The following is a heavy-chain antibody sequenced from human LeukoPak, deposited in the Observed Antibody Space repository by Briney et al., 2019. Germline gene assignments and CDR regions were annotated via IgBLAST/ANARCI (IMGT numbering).Heavy chain of an antibody. CDR1: GYTFTSYD. J-gene: IGHJ4*02. CDR3: ARGGVSYYYDSSGYPIDY. D-gene: IGHD3-22*01. Sequence: ASVKVSCTASGYTFTSYDINWVRQATGQGLEWMGWMNPNSGNTGYAQKFQGRVTMTRNTSITTAYMELSSLRSEDTAVYYCARGGVSYYYDSSGYPIDYWGQGTLVTVSS. CDR2: MNPNSGNT. V-gene: IGHV1-8*01.